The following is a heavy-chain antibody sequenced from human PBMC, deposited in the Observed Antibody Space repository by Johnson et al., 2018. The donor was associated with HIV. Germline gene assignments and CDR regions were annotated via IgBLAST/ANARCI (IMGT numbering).Heavy chain of an antibody. J-gene: IGHJ3*01. CDR3: AGELGGSGFDV. CDR1: GFTFSTSW. Sequence: VQLVESGGGLVQPGGSLRLSCAGSGFTFSTSWMNWVRQAPGKGLEWVANIKEDGRVKQFVDYVKGRFTISRDNAKNSVYLQMNSLRGEDTAVYYCAGELGGSGFDVWGQGTMVTVSS. V-gene: IGHV3-7*05. CDR2: IKEDGRVK. D-gene: IGHD1-26*01.